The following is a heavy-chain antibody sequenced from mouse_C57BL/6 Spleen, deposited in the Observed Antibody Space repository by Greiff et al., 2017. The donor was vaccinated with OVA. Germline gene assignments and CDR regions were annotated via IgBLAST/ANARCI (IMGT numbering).Heavy chain of an antibody. CDR2: IDPENGDT. V-gene: IGHV14-4*01. D-gene: IGHD2-12*01. J-gene: IGHJ3*01. CDR3: TTSSIVFAY. Sequence: EVQLQQSGAELVRPGDSVKLSCTASGFNIKDDYMHWVKQRPEQGLEWIGWIDPENGDTEYASKFQGKATITAYTSSNTAYLQLSSLTSEDTAVYYCTTSSIVFAYWGQGTLVTVSA. CDR1: GFNIKDDY.